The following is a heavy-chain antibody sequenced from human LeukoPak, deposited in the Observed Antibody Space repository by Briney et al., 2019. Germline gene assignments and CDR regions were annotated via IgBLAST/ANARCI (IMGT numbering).Heavy chain of an antibody. Sequence: GGSLRLSCAASGFTFSSYGMSWVRQAPGKGLEWVSAISGSGGSTYYADSVKGRFTISRDNSKNTLYLQMNSLRAEDTAVYYCARDREADSGSYYEPFDYWGQGTLVTVSS. CDR2: ISGSGGST. J-gene: IGHJ4*02. CDR1: GFTFSSYG. D-gene: IGHD1-26*01. V-gene: IGHV3-23*01. CDR3: ARDREADSGSYYEPFDY.